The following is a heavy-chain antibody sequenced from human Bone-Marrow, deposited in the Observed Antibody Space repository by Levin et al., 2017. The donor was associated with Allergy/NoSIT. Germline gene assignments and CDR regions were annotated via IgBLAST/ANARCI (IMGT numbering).Heavy chain of an antibody. CDR1: GFTFSRYS. D-gene: IGHD1-20*01. Sequence: QSGGSLRLSCAASGFTFSRYSMHWVRQAPGKGLEWVSYIISSSTTKDYSDSVKGRFTISRDNAKNSLYLQMNSLRDEDTAVYYCAREDNLNAKRALDYWGQGTLVTVSS. V-gene: IGHV3-48*02. CDR2: IISSSTTK. J-gene: IGHJ4*02. CDR3: AREDNLNAKRALDY.